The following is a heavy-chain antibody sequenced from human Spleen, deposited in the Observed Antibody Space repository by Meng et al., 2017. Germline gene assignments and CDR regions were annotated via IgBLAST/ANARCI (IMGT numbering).Heavy chain of an antibody. V-gene: IGHV4-34*01. Sequence: VPLLVGAEGLLAPSGALSLRCGVDGGSFRDHYWSWCRRHPGKEVVWVGGINRSGSTTYNAALKSRVTISVDTSKNQFSLKLSSVTAADTAVYYCASQRLQPFTIFWGQGTLVTVSS. J-gene: IGHJ4*02. CDR3: ASQRLQPFTIF. D-gene: IGHD3-3*01. CDR1: GGSFRDHY. CDR2: INRSGST.